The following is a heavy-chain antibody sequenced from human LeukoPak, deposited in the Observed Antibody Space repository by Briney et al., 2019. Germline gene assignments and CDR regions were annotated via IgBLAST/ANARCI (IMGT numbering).Heavy chain of an antibody. Sequence: GGSLRLSCAASGFTFSSYSMNWVRQAPGKGLEWVSYTSSSSSTIYYADSVKGRFTISRDNAKNSLYLQMNSLRAEDTAVYYCARDKRTYYYDSSGCYYKVNWFDPWGQGTLVTVSS. D-gene: IGHD3-22*01. V-gene: IGHV3-48*01. CDR1: GFTFSSYS. CDR3: ARDKRTYYYDSSGCYYKVNWFDP. CDR2: TSSSSSTI. J-gene: IGHJ5*02.